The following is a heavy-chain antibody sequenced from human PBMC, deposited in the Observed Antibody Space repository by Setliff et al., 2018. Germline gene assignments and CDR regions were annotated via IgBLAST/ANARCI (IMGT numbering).Heavy chain of an antibody. CDR2: IYPDNSDT. V-gene: IGHV5-51*01. CDR1: GYSFTKYW. J-gene: IGHJ4*02. D-gene: IGHD1-26*01. Sequence: PGESLKISCKGSGYSFTKYWIGWVRQMPGKGLEWMGIIYPDNSDTKYRPSFQGQVTISADKSIDTAYLQWSSLRASDTAMYYCARLVVVGTTKIYDYWGQGTLVTV. CDR3: ARLVVVGTTKIYDY.